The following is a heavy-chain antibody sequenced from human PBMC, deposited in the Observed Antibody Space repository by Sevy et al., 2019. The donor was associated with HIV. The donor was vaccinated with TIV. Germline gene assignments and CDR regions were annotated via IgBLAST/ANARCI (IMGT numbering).Heavy chain of an antibody. D-gene: IGHD4-17*01. Sequence: SETLSLTCAVYGGSFSGYYWSWIRQPPGKGLEWIGEINHSGNTNYNPSLKSRVTISVDTSKNQFSLKLSSVTAADTAVYDGARVYGDRVYYYYYYGMDVWGQGTTVTVSS. CDR3: ARVYGDRVYYYYYYGMDV. CDR2: INHSGNT. J-gene: IGHJ6*02. V-gene: IGHV4-34*01. CDR1: GGSFSGYY.